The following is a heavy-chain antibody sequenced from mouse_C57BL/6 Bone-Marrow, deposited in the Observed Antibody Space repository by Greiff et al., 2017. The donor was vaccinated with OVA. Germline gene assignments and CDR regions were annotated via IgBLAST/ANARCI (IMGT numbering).Heavy chain of an antibody. V-gene: IGHV12-3*01. CDR3: AGDNYGYFFFDY. D-gene: IGHD2-2*01. CDR1: GFPITSGYY. CDR2: ITHSGET. Sequence: VKVVESGPGLVKPSQSLFLTCSITGFPITSGYYWIWIRQSPGKPLEWMGYITHSGETFYNPSLQSPISITRETSKNQFFLQLNSVTTEDTAMYYCAGDNYGYFFFDYWGQGTTLTVSS. J-gene: IGHJ2*01.